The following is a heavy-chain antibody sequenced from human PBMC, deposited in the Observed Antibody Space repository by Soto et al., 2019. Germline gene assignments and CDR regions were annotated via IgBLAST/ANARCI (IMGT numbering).Heavy chain of an antibody. J-gene: IGHJ4*02. CDR1: GFSLSVYGVR. CDR2: IHWNDDK. CDR3: AHIKDSSGFLTS. V-gene: IGHV2-5*01. D-gene: IGHD3-22*01. Sequence: SGPTLVNPTQTLTLTCSFSGFSLSVYGVRVIWFRQPPGETLEWLTLIHWNDDKRYSPYLKSRLTITKDTSKNQVVLTLTNLDPLDTGTYFCAHIKDSSGFLTSWGQGILGTGS.